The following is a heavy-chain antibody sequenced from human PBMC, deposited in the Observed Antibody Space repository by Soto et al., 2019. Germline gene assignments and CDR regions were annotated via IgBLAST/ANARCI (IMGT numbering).Heavy chain of an antibody. V-gene: IGHV3-23*01. Sequence: GGSLRLSCVASGLTFGSRAMTWVRQAPGEGLQWVSTITDTGGDAKYADSVRGRFVISRDNSKKTLYLQMTSLTAEDSAMYYCARGSTDSYPGSRIFDYWGQGTLVTVSS. CDR1: GLTFGSRA. CDR3: ARGSTDSYPGSRIFDY. J-gene: IGHJ4*01. CDR2: ITDTGGDA. D-gene: IGHD3-10*01.